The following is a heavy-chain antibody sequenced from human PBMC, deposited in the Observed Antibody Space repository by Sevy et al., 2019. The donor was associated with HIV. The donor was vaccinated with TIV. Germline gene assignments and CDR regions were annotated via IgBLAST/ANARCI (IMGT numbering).Heavy chain of an antibody. D-gene: IGHD6-6*01. Sequence: GGYLRLYCAASGFTFSSYSMNGVRQAPGKGLEWVSSISSSSSYIYYADSVKGRFTISRDNAKNSLYLQMNSLRAEDTAVYYCARGPPSSSTPLDVWGKGTTVTVSS. J-gene: IGHJ6*04. CDR1: GFTFSSYS. V-gene: IGHV3-21*01. CDR2: ISSSSSYI. CDR3: ARGPPSSSTPLDV.